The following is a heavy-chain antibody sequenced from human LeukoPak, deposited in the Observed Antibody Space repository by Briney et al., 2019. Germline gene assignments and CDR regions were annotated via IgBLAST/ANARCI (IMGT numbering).Heavy chain of an antibody. CDR1: EYTFTGYY. J-gene: IGHJ4*02. Sequence: ASVKVSCKASEYTFTGYYMHWVRQAPGQGLEWMGWINPNSGGTNYAQKFQGRVTMTTDTSTSTAYMELRSLRSDDTAVYYCARGSYFDYWGQGTLVTVSS. V-gene: IGHV1-2*02. CDR2: INPNSGGT. CDR3: ARGSYFDY.